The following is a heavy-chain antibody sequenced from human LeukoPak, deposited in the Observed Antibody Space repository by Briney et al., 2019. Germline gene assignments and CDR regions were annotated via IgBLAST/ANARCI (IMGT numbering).Heavy chain of an antibody. CDR2: INAGNGNT. D-gene: IGHD1-26*01. CDR3: ASQGDSGRPFDY. V-gene: IGHV1-3*01. Sequence: ASVKVSCKASGYTFTSYAMHWVRQAPGQRLEWMGWINAGNGNTKYSQKFQGRVTITRDTSASTVYMELSSLRSEDTAVYYCASQGDSGRPFDYWGQGTLVTVSS. CDR1: GYTFTSYA. J-gene: IGHJ4*02.